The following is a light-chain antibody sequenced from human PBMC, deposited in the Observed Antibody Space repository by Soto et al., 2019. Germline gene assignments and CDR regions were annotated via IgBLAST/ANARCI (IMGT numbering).Light chain of an antibody. CDR3: HQYNSWYT. V-gene: IGKV3-15*01. CDR1: QSVSSN. Sequence: EVVMTQSPATLPVSPGKIAILSCRASQSVSSNLAWYQQKPGQAPRLLIYGASTRATRIPARFSDSGSGTFFSLPISSLPSEDFALYYCHQYNSWYTFGQGTKLEIK. CDR2: GAS. J-gene: IGKJ2*01.